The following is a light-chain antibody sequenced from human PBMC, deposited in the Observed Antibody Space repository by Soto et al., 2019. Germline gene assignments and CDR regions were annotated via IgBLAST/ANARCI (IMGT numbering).Light chain of an antibody. V-gene: IGLV2-14*01. CDR1: SSDIGGYNY. J-gene: IGLJ2*01. CDR3: NSYSTSTTYVV. Sequence: QSALTQPASVSGSPGQSITISCTGTSSDIGGYNYVSWYQQHPGNAPKLIIYEVNKRPSGVSNRFSGSKSGNTASLTISGFQAADESDYYCNSYSTSTTYVVFGGGTKLTVL. CDR2: EVN.